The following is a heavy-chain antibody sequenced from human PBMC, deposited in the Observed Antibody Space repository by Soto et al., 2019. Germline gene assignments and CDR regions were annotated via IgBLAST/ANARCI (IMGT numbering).Heavy chain of an antibody. CDR2: ISSAGAAT. D-gene: IGHD3-10*01. CDR3: ARSRFHYASE. V-gene: IGHV3-11*01. CDR1: GFSFSDYF. Sequence: QVQLVESGGALVQPGGSLRLSCAASGFSFSDYFMSWIRQAPGKGLEWVSYISSAGAATFSADSAKGRFITSRDNAKDSLYLEMNNLRVEDSAVYYCARSRFHYASEWGRGTLVTVSS. J-gene: IGHJ4*02.